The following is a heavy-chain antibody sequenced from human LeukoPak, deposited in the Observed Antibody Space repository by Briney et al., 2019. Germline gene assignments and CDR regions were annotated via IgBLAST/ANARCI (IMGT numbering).Heavy chain of an antibody. V-gene: IGHV4-61*01. J-gene: IGHJ4*02. D-gene: IGHD1-26*01. Sequence: SETLSLTCTVSGGSVSSGNYYWSWIRQPPGKGLEWIGYISYSGSTNYNPSLKSRVTVSVDTSKNQFSLNLSSVTAADTAVYYCARVRQSGSPLDYWGQGTLVTVSS. CDR2: ISYSGST. CDR1: GGSVSSGNYY. CDR3: ARVRQSGSPLDY.